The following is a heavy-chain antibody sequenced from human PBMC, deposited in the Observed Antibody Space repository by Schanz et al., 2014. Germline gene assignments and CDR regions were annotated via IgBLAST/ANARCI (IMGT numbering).Heavy chain of an antibody. Sequence: EVQLVESGGGLVQPGGSLRLSCAASGFTFSSYSMNWVRQAPGKGLEWVSYISSSSSTRYYADSVKGRFTISRDNAENTLFLQMNSLRAEDTAVYYCARIGGSVFDYWAQGTLVTVSS. J-gene: IGHJ4*02. CDR2: ISSSSSTR. CDR3: ARIGGSVFDY. CDR1: GFTFSSYS. D-gene: IGHD3-10*01. V-gene: IGHV3-48*01.